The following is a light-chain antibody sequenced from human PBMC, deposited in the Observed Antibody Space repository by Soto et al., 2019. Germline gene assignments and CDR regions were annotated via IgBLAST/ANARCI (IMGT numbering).Light chain of an antibody. CDR1: QSISSY. Sequence: IQMTQSPSSLSASVGDIVTITCRASQSISSYLNWYQQKPGKAPKLLIYAASSLQSVVPSRFSGSGSGTDFTLTISSLQPEDFATYYCQQSYSTPYTFGQGTKLEIK. J-gene: IGKJ2*01. V-gene: IGKV1-39*01. CDR2: AAS. CDR3: QQSYSTPYT.